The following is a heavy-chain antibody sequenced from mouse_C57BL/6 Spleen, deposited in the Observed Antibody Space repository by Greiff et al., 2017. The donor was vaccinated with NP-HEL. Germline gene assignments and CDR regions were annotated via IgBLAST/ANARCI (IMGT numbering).Heavy chain of an antibody. CDR2: IDPETGGT. V-gene: IGHV1-15*01. CDR1: GYTFTDYE. D-gene: IGHD1-1*01. CDR3: TRSQFITTEKDY. Sequence: QVQLQQSGAELVRPGASVTLSCKASGYTFTDYEMHWVKQTPVHGLEWIGAIDPETGGTAYNQKFKGKAILTADKSSSTAYMELRSLTSEDSAVYYCTRSQFITTEKDYWGQGTTLTVSS. J-gene: IGHJ2*01.